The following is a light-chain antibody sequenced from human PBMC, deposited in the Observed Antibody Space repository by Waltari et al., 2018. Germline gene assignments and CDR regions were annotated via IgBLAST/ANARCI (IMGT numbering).Light chain of an antibody. CDR1: QSISTW. V-gene: IGKV1-5*03. Sequence: DFQMTQSPSTLSASVGDRVTITVRASQSISTWLAWYQQKPGKAPKILIYKGSTLESGVPSRFSGSGFGTEFTLTISSLQPDDFATYYCQQYNHYWTFGQGTKVELK. CDR2: KGS. CDR3: QQYNHYWT. J-gene: IGKJ1*01.